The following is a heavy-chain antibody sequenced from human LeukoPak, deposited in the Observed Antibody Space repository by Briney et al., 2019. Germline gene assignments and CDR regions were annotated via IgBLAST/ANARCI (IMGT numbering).Heavy chain of an antibody. D-gene: IGHD6-13*01. CDR3: ARRPGIAAAGLYAFDI. J-gene: IGHJ3*02. V-gene: IGHV4-34*01. CDR1: GGSFSGYY. CDR2: IDHGGGT. Sequence: SETLSLTCAVYGGSFSGYYWSWIRQPPGKGLEWIGEIDHGGGTNYDASLKSRVTISVDTSKNQFSLKLSSVTAADTAVYYCARRPGIAAAGLYAFDIWGRGTMVTVSS.